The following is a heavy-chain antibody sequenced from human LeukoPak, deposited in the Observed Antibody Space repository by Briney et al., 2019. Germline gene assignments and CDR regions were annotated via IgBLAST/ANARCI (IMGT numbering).Heavy chain of an antibody. CDR2: FDPEDGET. CDR3: ATLSGRGRNHHNWFDP. V-gene: IGHV1-24*01. J-gene: IGHJ5*02. CDR1: GYILTELS. Sequence: ASVKVSCKVSGYILTELSMHWVRQAPGKGLEWMGGFDPEDGETIYAQKFQGRVTMTEDTSTDTAYMELSSLRSEDTAVYYCATLSGRGRNHHNWFDPWGQGTLVTVSS. D-gene: IGHD1-14*01.